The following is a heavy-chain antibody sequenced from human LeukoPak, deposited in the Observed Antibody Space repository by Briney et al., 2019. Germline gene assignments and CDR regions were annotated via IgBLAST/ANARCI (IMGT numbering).Heavy chain of an antibody. CDR2: ISGSGGST. CDR1: GFTFSSYA. Sequence: GGSLRLTCAASGFTFSSYAMSWVRQAPGKGLEWVSAISGSGGSTYYADSVKGRFTISRDNSKNTLYLQMNSLRAEDTAVYYCANHASSWYQYYYYMDVWGKGTTVTISS. CDR3: ANHASSWYQYYYYMDV. V-gene: IGHV3-23*01. D-gene: IGHD6-13*01. J-gene: IGHJ6*03.